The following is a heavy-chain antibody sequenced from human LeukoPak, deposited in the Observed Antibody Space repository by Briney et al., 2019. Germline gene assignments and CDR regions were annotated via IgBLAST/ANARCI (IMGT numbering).Heavy chain of an antibody. CDR3: ARVAVAPPNSYYYMDV. V-gene: IGHV3-48*03. CDR2: ISSSGSTI. Sequence: GGSLRLSCAASGFTFSSYEMNWIRQAPGKGLEWVSYISSSGSTIYYADSVKGRFTISRDNAKNSLYLQMNSLRAEDTAVYYCARVAVAPPNSYYYMDVWGKGTTVTVSS. CDR1: GFTFSSYE. J-gene: IGHJ6*03. D-gene: IGHD6-19*01.